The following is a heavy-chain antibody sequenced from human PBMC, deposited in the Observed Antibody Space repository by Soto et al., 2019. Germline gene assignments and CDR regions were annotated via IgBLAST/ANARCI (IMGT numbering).Heavy chain of an antibody. V-gene: IGHV3-30*18. CDR2: ISYDGSNK. CDR3: AKGTIFGGDAGTDY. CDR1: GFTFSSYG. J-gene: IGHJ4*02. Sequence: GSLRLSCAASGFTFSSYGMHWVRQAPGKGLEWVAVISYDGSNKYYADSVKGRFTISRDNSKNTLYLQMNSLRAEDTAVYYCAKGTIFGGDAGTDYWGQRTLVTVSS. D-gene: IGHD3-3*01.